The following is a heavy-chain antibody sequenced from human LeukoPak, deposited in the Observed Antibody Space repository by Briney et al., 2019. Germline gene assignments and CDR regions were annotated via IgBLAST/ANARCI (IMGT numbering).Heavy chain of an antibody. CDR3: ARHQQQLVPNYYYYYMDV. D-gene: IGHD6-13*01. J-gene: IGHJ6*03. CDR1: GGSISSNIYY. Sequence: SETLSLTCTVSGGSISSNIYYWGWIRQPPVKGLEWIGSIYYTGSTNYNPSLESRVTISVDTSKNQFSLKLSSVTAADTAVYYCARHQQQLVPNYYYYYMDVWGKGTTVTISS. V-gene: IGHV4-39*01. CDR2: IYYTGST.